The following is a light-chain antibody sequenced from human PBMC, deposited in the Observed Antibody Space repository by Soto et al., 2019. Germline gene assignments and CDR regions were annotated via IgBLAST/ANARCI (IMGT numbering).Light chain of an antibody. V-gene: IGKV2-28*01. J-gene: IGKJ4*01. Sequence: DIVMPQSPLSLPVTPGEPASISCRSSQSLLHSDGYNSLDWYLQKPGQSPQLLIYLGSNRASGVPDRISGSRSGTDFTLKISRVEAEDVGVYYCMQGLQPPLTFGGGTKLEIK. CDR2: LGS. CDR1: QSLLHSDGYNS. CDR3: MQGLQPPLT.